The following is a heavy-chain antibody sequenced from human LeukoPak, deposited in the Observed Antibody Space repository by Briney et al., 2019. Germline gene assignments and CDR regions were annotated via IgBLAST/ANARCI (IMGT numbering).Heavy chain of an antibody. CDR3: AKDLRDGYNYFYYYYGVDV. J-gene: IGHJ6*02. CDR2: ISGSGGTT. Sequence: PGGSLRLSCAASGFTFSSYAMSWVRQAPGKGLDFVSAISGSGGTTFYADSVKGRFTISRDNSKNTLSLEMNSLRAEDTAVYYCAKDLRDGYNYFYYYYGVDVWGQGTTVTVSS. D-gene: IGHD5-24*01. CDR1: GFTFSSYA. V-gene: IGHV3-23*01.